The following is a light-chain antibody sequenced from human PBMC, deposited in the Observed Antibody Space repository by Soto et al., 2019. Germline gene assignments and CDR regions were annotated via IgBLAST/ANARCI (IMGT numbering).Light chain of an antibody. J-gene: IGLJ3*02. Sequence: QSVLTQPPSASGTPGQRVTISCSGSSSNIGSNTVNWYQQLPGTAPKLLVYSNNQRPSGVPDRFSGSKSGTSASLAINELQSEDEADYYCATWDNSLNGWVFGGGTKLTVL. CDR3: ATWDNSLNGWV. CDR1: SSNIGSNT. V-gene: IGLV1-44*01. CDR2: SNN.